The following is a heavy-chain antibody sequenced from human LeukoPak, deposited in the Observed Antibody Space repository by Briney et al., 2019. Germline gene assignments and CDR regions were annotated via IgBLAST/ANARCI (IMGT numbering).Heavy chain of an antibody. CDR3: AKDCGDGGNSRGYFDY. V-gene: IGHV1-69*05. J-gene: IGHJ4*02. Sequence: GASVKVSCKASGGTFSSYAISWVRQAPGQGLEWMGGIIPIFGTANYAQKFQGRVTITTDESTSTAYMELSSLRAEDTAVYYCAKDCGDGGNSRGYFDYWGQGTLVTVFS. CDR2: IIPIFGTA. D-gene: IGHD4-23*01. CDR1: GGTFSSYA.